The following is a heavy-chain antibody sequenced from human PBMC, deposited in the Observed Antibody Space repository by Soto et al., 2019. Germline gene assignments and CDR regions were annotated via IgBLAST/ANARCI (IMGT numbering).Heavy chain of an antibody. V-gene: IGHV4-39*01. Sequence: SETLSLTCPVSGGSLSSSSYYWGWIRQPPGKGLEWIGSIYYSGSTYYNPSLKSRVTISVDTSKNQFSLKLSSVTAADTAVYYCARHSHTGPKYFQHWGQGTLVTVSS. J-gene: IGHJ1*01. CDR2: IYYSGST. CDR3: ARHSHTGPKYFQH. CDR1: GGSLSSSSYY.